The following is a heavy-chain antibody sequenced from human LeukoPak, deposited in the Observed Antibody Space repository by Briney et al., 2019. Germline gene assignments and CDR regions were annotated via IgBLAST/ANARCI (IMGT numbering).Heavy chain of an antibody. Sequence: TESGPALVKPTQTLTLTCTFSGFSLSTSGMCVSWIRQPPGKALEWLALIDWDDDKYYSTSLKTRLTISKDTSKNQVVLTVTNMDPVDTATYYCARSYSGYDYNWFDPWGQGTLVTVSS. CDR1: GFSLSTSGMC. V-gene: IGHV2-70*01. CDR3: ARSYSGYDYNWFDP. J-gene: IGHJ5*02. D-gene: IGHD5-12*01. CDR2: IDWDDDK.